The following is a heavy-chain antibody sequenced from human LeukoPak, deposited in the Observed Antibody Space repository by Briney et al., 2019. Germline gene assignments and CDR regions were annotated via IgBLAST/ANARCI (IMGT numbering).Heavy chain of an antibody. Sequence: SETLSLTCTVSGYSISSNYYWSWIRQPAGKGLEWIGRIYTSGSTDYNPSLKSRVSISVDTSKNQFSLNLNSVIAADTAVYYCARAPGSGWYGDWGQGILVTVSS. J-gene: IGHJ4*02. CDR1: GYSISSNYY. V-gene: IGHV4-61*02. CDR2: IYTSGST. CDR3: ARAPGSGWYGD. D-gene: IGHD6-19*01.